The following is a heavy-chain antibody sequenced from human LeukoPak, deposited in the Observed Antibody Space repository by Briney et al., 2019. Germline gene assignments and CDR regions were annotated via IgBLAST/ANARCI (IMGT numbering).Heavy chain of an antibody. CDR3: ARERGMYYYGSGSYYYFDY. CDR2: IKQDGSEK. CDR1: GFTFSSYW. Sequence: GGSLRLSCAASGFTFSSYWMSWVRQAPGKGLEWVANIKQDGSEKYYVDSVKGRFTISRDNAKNSLYLQTNSLRAEDTAVYYCARERGMYYYGSGSYYYFDYWGQGTLVTVSS. V-gene: IGHV3-7*01. J-gene: IGHJ4*02. D-gene: IGHD3-10*01.